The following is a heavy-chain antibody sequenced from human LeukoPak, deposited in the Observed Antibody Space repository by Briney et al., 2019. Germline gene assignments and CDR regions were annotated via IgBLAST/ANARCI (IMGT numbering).Heavy chain of an antibody. J-gene: IGHJ4*02. D-gene: IGHD4-17*01. CDR1: GGSISSSSYY. Sequence: SENLSLTCTVSGGSISSSSYYWGWIRQPPGKGLEWIGSIYHSGSTYYNPSLKSRVTISVDTSKNQFSLKLSSVTAADTAVYYCARYRVTIFDYWGQGTLVTVSS. CDR2: IYHSGST. CDR3: ARYRVTIFDY. V-gene: IGHV4-39*07.